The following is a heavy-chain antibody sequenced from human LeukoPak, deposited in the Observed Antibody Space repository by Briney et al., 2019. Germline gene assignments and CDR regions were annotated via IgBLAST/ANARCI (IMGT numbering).Heavy chain of an antibody. D-gene: IGHD3-22*01. CDR2: IYPSGST. J-gene: IGHJ5*02. V-gene: IGHV4-4*07. Sequence: SETLFLTCTVSGGSISSYYWSWIRQPAGKGLEWIGRIYPSGSTNYNPSLQSRVTISVDKSKNQFSLKLSSVTAADTAMYFCARDKLVVVAGWFDPWGQGTLVTVSS. CDR3: ARDKLVVVAGWFDP. CDR1: GGSISSYY.